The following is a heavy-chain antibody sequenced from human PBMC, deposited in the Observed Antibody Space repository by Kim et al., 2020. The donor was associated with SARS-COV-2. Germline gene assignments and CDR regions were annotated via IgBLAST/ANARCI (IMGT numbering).Heavy chain of an antibody. CDR2: INHSGST. D-gene: IGHD5-12*01. CDR1: GGSFSGYY. CDR3: ARVYVAIVATQFFDY. J-gene: IGHJ4*02. V-gene: IGHV4-34*01. Sequence: SETLSLTCAVYGGSFSGYYWSWIRQPPGKGLEWIGEINHSGSTNYNPSLKSRVTISVDTSKNQFSLKLSSVTAADTAVYYCARVYVAIVATQFFDYWGQGTLVTVSS.